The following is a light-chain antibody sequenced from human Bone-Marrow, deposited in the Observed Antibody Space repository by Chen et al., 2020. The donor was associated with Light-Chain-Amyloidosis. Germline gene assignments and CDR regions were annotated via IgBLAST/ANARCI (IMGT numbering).Light chain of an antibody. CDR2: ADS. CDR1: NIGSTS. Sequence: SYVLTQPSSVSVAPGPTATIACGGNNIGSTSVHWYQQTPGQAPLLVVDADSDRPSGIPERLAGSNSGNTATLTISRVEAGDEADYYCQVWDRSSDRPVFGGGTKLTVL. J-gene: IGLJ3*02. V-gene: IGLV3-21*02. CDR3: QVWDRSSDRPV.